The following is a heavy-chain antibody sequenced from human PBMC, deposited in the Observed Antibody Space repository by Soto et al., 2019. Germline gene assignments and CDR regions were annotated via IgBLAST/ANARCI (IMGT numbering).Heavy chain of an antibody. CDR2: IYPGDSDT. V-gene: IGHV5-51*01. CDR1: GYSFTSYW. J-gene: IGHJ5*02. D-gene: IGHD3-10*01. CDR3: ARVGTYYYGSGSYSNLGWFDP. Sequence: GEPLKISRKGSGYSFTSYWIGWVRQMPGKGLEWMGIIYPGDSDTRYSPSFQGQVTISADKSISTAYLQWSSLKASDTAMYYCARVGTYYYGSGSYSNLGWFDPWGQGTLVTVSS.